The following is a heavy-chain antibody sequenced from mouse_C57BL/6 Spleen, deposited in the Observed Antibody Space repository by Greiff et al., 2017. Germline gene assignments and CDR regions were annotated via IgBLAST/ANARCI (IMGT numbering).Heavy chain of an antibody. CDR2: ISYDGSN. CDR1: GYSITSGYY. V-gene: IGHV3-6*01. J-gene: IGHJ2*01. D-gene: IGHD2-14*01. CDR3: ARGGYDVVDY. Sequence: EVQLKESGPGLVQPSQSLSLTCSVTGYSITSGYYWNWLRQFPGNKLEWMGYISYDGSNNYNPSLKNRISITRDTSKNQFFLKLNSVTTEDTATYYCARGGYDVVDYGGQGTTLTVSS.